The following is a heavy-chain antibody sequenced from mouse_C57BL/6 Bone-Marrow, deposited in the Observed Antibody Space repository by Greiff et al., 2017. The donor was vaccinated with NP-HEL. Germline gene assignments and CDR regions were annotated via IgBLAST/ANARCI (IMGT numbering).Heavy chain of an antibody. V-gene: IGHV5-6*02. CDR3: ARPSYYGYAMDD. D-gene: IGHD1-1*01. CDR2: ISSGGSYT. Sequence: EVMLVESGGDLVKPGGSLKLSCAASGFTFSSYGLSWVRQTPDKRLEWVATISSGGSYTYYPDSVKGRFTISRDNDKNTLYLQMSSLKSEDTAMYYCARPSYYGYAMDDWGQGTSVTVSS. CDR1: GFTFSSYG. J-gene: IGHJ4*01.